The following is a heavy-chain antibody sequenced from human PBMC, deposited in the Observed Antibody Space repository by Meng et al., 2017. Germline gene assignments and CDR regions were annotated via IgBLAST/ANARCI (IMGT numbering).Heavy chain of an antibody. D-gene: IGHD5-24*01. V-gene: IGHV4-59*01. CDR2: IYYSGST. CDR3: ARERLRWLQFSDAFDI. J-gene: IGHJ3*02. Sequence: SETLSLTCTVSGGSISSYYWSWIRQPPGKGLEWMGYIYYSGSTNYNPSLKSRVTISVDTSKNQFSLKLSSVTAADTAVYYCARERLRWLQFSDAFDIWGQGTMVTVSS. CDR1: GGSISSYY.